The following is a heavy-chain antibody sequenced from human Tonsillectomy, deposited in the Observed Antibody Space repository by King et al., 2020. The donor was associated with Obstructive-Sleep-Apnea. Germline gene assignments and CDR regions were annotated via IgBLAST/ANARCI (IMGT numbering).Heavy chain of an antibody. CDR1: GFSLSTSGVG. CDR2: MYWDDDK. J-gene: IGHJ4*02. Sequence: ITLKESGPTLVKPTQTLTLTCTFSGFSLSTSGVGVGWIRQPPGKALEWLALMYWDDDKRYSPSLKSRLTITKDTSKNQVVLTMTNMDPVDTATYYCAHRPGRYSDTSGYPHDLFDYWGQGTLVTVSS. CDR3: AHRPGRYSDTSGYPHDLFDY. D-gene: IGHD3-22*01. V-gene: IGHV2-5*02.